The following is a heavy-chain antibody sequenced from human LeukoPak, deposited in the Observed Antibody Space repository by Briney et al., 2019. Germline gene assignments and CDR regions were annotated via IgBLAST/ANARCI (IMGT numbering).Heavy chain of an antibody. CDR2: IKQDGSEK. CDR3: ARERYCSGGSCYFWLPYYYYGMDV. D-gene: IGHD2-15*01. Sequence: PGGSLRLSCAASGFTFSSYWMSWVRQAPGKGLEWVANIKQDGSEKYYVDSVKGRFTISRDNAKNSLYLQMNSLRAEDTAVYYCARERYCSGGSCYFWLPYYYYGMDVWGQGTTVTVSS. CDR1: GFTFSSYW. V-gene: IGHV3-7*03. J-gene: IGHJ6*02.